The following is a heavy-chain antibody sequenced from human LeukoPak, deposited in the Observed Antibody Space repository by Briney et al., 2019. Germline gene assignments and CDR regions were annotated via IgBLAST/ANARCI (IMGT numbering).Heavy chain of an antibody. CDR2: IIPIFGTA. V-gene: IGHV1-69*13. Sequence: SVKVSCKASGGTFSSYAISWVRQAPGQGLEWMGGIIPIFGTANYAQKFQGRVTITADESTSTAYMELSSLRSEDTAVYYCARRPGSWYYWFDPWGQGTLVTVSS. J-gene: IGHJ5*02. CDR3: ARRPGSWYYWFDP. D-gene: IGHD6-13*01. CDR1: GGTFSSYA.